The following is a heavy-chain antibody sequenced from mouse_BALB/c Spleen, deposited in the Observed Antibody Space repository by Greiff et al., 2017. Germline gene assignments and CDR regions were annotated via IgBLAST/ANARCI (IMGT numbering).Heavy chain of an antibody. J-gene: IGHJ4*01. Sequence: VQRVESGPGLVAPSQSLSITCTVSGFSLTDYGVSWIRQPPGKGLEWLGVIWAGGSTNYNSALMSRLSISKDNSKSQVFLKMNSLQTDDTAMYYCARDYGRYYYAMDYWGQGTSVTVSS. CDR3: ARDYGRYYYAMDY. D-gene: IGHD2-1*01. CDR1: GFSLTDYG. V-gene: IGHV2-9*02. CDR2: IWAGGST.